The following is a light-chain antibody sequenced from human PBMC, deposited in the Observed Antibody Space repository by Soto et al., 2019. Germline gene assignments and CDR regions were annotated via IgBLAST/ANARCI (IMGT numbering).Light chain of an antibody. CDR2: EVS. V-gene: IGLV2-14*01. Sequence: QSALTQPASVSGSPGQSITISCTGTSSDVGGYNYVSWYQQHPGKAPKLMIYEVSNRPSGVSKRFSGSKSGNTASLTISGLQAEDEADYYCSSYTSSSTLWVFGTGTKLTVL. CDR3: SSYTSSSTLWV. CDR1: SSDVGGYNY. J-gene: IGLJ1*01.